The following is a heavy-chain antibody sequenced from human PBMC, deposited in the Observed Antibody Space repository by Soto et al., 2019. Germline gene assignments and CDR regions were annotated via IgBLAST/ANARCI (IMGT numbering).Heavy chain of an antibody. CDR2: ISGSGGST. CDR3: ARRGSGSYYDY. J-gene: IGHJ4*02. D-gene: IGHD1-26*01. CDR1: GFTFSSYA. Sequence: EVQLLESGGGLVQPGGSLRLSCAASGFTFSSYAMSWVRQAPGKGLERVSVISGSGGSTYYADSVKGRFTISRDNSKNTMNLQMNSPSTADTAVYRCARRGSGSYYDYWGQGTLVTVSS. V-gene: IGHV3-23*01.